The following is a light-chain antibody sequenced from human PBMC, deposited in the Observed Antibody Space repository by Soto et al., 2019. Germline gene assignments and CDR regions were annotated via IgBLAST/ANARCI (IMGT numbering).Light chain of an antibody. CDR2: SDN. Sequence: QSVLTQPPSASGTPGQRVTISCAGSSSNIGGNSVTWYQQVPGTAPKLLIYSDNRRPSGVPDRFSGSKSGTSASLAISGLQSADEADYYCATWDDSLKGWVFGGGTKLTVL. CDR3: ATWDDSLKGWV. V-gene: IGLV1-44*01. CDR1: SSNIGGNS. J-gene: IGLJ3*02.